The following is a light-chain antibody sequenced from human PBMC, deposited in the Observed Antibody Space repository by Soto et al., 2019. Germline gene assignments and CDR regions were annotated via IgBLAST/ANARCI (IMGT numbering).Light chain of an antibody. CDR3: HSAGSSGTSWV. CDR2: KDS. J-gene: IGLJ3*02. V-gene: IGLV3-25*03. CDR1: ALPKQY. Sequence: SYELTQPPSVSVSPGQTARITCSGDALPKQYAYWYQQKPGQAPVLVIYKDSERPSGIPERFSGSSSGTTVTLTISGVQAEDEADYYCHSAGSSGTSWVFGGGTKVTVL.